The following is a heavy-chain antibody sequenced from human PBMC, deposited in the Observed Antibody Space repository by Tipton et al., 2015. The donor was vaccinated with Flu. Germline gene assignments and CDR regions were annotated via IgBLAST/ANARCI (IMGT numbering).Heavy chain of an antibody. Sequence: TLSLTCAVYGGSFSGYYWSWIRQPPGKGLEWIGEINHSGNTNYNPSLKSRVTISVDTSKNQFSLKLSSVTAADTAVYYCARGQGLGSGSTPTGYWGQGTLVTVSS. CDR1: GGSFSGYY. CDR2: INHSGNT. D-gene: IGHD3-10*01. CDR3: ARGQGLGSGSTPTGY. V-gene: IGHV4-34*01. J-gene: IGHJ4*02.